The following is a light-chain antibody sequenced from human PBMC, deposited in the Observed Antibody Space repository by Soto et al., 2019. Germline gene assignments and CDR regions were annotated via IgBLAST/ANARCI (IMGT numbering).Light chain of an antibody. V-gene: IGLV1-51*01. CDR3: GTWDTSLSTGV. J-gene: IGLJ1*01. CDR1: SSNIGDYY. CDR2: DNH. Sequence: SVLTLPASVCAGRGHNVTISCFGSSSNIGDYYVSWYQQLPRTAPTLLINDNHNRPSGIPHRFSGSKSSTSATLGITGLQPGDEADYYCGTWDTSLSTGVFGSGTKGTVL.